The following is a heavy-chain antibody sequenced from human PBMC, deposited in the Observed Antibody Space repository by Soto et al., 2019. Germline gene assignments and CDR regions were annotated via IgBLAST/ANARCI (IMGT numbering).Heavy chain of an antibody. CDR3: MLGSGWKDFDY. CDR2: IYYSGST. V-gene: IGHV4-39*01. D-gene: IGHD3-22*01. J-gene: IGHJ4*02. CDR1: GGSISISSYY. Sequence: LETLSLTCTVSGGSISISSYYWGWIRQPPGKGLEWIGSIYYSGSTYYNPSLKSRVTISVDTSKNQFSLKLSSVTAADTAVYYCMLGSGWKDFDYWGQGTLVTVSS.